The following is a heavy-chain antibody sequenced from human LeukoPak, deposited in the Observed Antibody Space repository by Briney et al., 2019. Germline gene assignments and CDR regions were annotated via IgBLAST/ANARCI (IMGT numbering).Heavy chain of an antibody. CDR2: IRSKIYGGTP. CDR1: GFTFGDYA. Sequence: GGSLRLSCTAPGFTFGDYAMTWVRQAPGKGLEWVGFIRSKIYGGTPEYAASVKGRFTISRDDSKGIAYLQMNSLKTEDTAVYYCTRDQTPYYWGQGTLVTVSS. J-gene: IGHJ4*02. V-gene: IGHV3-49*04. CDR3: TRDQTPYY.